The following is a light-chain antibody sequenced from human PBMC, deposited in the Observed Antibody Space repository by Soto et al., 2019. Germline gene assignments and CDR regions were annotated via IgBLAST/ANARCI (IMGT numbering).Light chain of an antibody. CDR1: QSVSNY. CDR2: DAS. V-gene: IGKV3-11*01. Sequence: EIVLTQSPATLSLSPGERATLSCRASQSVSNYLAWYQQKPGQAPRLLIYDASSRASGIPARFIGSGSGTDFTHTITSIEPADFAVYYCQQRNNWIFTFGPGTKVDIK. J-gene: IGKJ3*01. CDR3: QQRNNWIFT.